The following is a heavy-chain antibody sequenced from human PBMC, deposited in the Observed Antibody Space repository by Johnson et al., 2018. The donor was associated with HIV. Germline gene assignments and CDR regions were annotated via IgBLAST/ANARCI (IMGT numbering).Heavy chain of an antibody. V-gene: IGHV3-20*04. J-gene: IGHJ3*02. CDR2: INWNGGST. Sequence: VQLVESGGGVVRPGGSLRLSCAASGFTFDDYGMSWVRQAPGKGLELVSGINWNGGSTGYADSVKGRFTISRDNAKNSLYLQMNSLRAEDTALYYCATGGMVVASNFGDAFDIWGQVTMVTVSS. D-gene: IGHD2-15*01. CDR1: GFTFDDYG. CDR3: ATGGMVVASNFGDAFDI.